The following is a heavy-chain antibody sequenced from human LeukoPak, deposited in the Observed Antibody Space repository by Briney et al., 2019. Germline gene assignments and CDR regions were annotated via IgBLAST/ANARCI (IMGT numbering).Heavy chain of an antibody. CDR3: ARGWVKNDY. V-gene: IGHV3-7*01. D-gene: IGHD2-21*01. Sequence: GGSLRLSCEASGFSFSSYRMSWVRQAPGKGLEWVANIKQDGSEKYYVDSVKGRFTISRDNAKSSLYLQMNSLRAEDTAVYYCARGWVKNDYWGQGTLVTVSS. CDR2: IKQDGSEK. J-gene: IGHJ4*02. CDR1: GFSFSSYR.